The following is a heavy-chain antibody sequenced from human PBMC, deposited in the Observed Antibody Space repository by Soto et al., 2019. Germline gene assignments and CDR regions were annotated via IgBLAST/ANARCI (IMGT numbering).Heavy chain of an antibody. J-gene: IGHJ4*02. Sequence: GGSLRLSCAASGFILSSYEVNWVRQAPGKGLEWVSYISSTGSIIYYADSVKGRFTISRDNAKNSLYLQLNSLRAEDTAVYYCAKATTNGGWFNPFDSWGQGALVTVSS. V-gene: IGHV3-48*03. CDR1: GFILSSYE. CDR2: ISSTGSII. D-gene: IGHD6-19*01. CDR3: AKATTNGGWFNPFDS.